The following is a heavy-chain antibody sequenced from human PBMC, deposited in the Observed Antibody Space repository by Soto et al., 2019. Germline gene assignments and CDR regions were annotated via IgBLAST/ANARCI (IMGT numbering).Heavy chain of an antibody. V-gene: IGHV4-34*01. CDR2: INHSGST. CDR3: ARGSSSSSWYSMDV. Sequence: QVQLQQWGAGLLKPSETLSLTCAVYGGSFSGYYWSWIRQPPGKGLEWIGEINHSGSTNYNPSLKSRLTISVDTSKNQFSLKLSSVTAADTAVYYCARGSSSSSWYSMDVWGQGTTVTVSS. J-gene: IGHJ6*02. CDR1: GGSFSGYY. D-gene: IGHD6-13*01.